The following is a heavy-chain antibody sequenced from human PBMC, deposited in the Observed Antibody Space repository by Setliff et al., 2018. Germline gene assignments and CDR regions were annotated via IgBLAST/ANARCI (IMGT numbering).Heavy chain of an antibody. V-gene: IGHV4-38-2*01. CDR3: ARVDLTMIQGVLGL. CDR2: IFNNGNT. J-gene: IGHJ1*01. D-gene: IGHD3-10*01. Sequence: SETLSLTCGVSGFSLSNGYYWGWIRQPPGKGLEWIGSIFNNGNTYYNPSLKRRVTISVDTTKNQFSLQLNSVTAADTAVYSCARVDLTMIQGVLGLWGQGTLVTVSS. CDR1: GFSLSNGYY.